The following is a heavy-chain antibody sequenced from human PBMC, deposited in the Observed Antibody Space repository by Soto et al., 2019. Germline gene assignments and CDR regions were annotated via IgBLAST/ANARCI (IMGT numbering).Heavy chain of an antibody. CDR1: GFTFSSYA. V-gene: IGHV3-23*01. CDR2: ISGSGDST. CDR3: AKTPLRVGPIDY. D-gene: IGHD2-15*01. Sequence: GGSLRLSCAASGFTFSSYAMSWVRQAPGKGLEWVSAISGSGDSTYYADSVKGRFTISRDNSKNTLYLQMDSLRAEDTAVYYCAKTPLRVGPIDYWGQGTLVTVSP. J-gene: IGHJ4*02.